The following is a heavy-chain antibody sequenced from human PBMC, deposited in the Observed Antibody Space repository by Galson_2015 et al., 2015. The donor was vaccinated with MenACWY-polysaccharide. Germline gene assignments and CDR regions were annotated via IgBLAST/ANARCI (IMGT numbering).Heavy chain of an antibody. J-gene: IGHJ4*02. V-gene: IGHV3-30*02. CDR1: GFNFRGNG. Sequence: LILSCAASGFNFRGNGMHWVRQAPGKGLEWVALIRNDEISKHYIDAVKGRFSISRDNSKNTLYLQMNTLRPEDTAVYYCARNPSRLDIAAASNWGQGALVPVSS. CDR3: ARNPSRLDIAAASN. CDR2: IRNDEISK. D-gene: IGHD6-13*01.